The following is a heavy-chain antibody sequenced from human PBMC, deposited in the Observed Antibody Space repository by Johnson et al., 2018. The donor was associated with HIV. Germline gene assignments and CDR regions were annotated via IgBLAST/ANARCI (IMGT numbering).Heavy chain of an antibody. Sequence: VQLVESGGGVVRPGGSLRLSCVASGFTFDDYGMSWVRQAPGKGLEWVSGIDWNGGRHGYVDSVKGRFTISRDNAKNSLYMEMKNLRAEDTALYYCARQQYYDSSGQGGGLDIWGQGTMVTVSS. J-gene: IGHJ3*02. D-gene: IGHD3-22*01. CDR2: IDWNGGRH. CDR1: GFTFDDYG. V-gene: IGHV3-20*04. CDR3: ARQQYYDSSGQGGGLDI.